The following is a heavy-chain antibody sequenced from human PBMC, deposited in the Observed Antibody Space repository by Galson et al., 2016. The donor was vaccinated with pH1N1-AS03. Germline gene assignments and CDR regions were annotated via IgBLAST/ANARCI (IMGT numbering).Heavy chain of an antibody. CDR1: GFTFGSYA. V-gene: IGHV3-33*01. CDR2: VWYDGSQR. D-gene: IGHD4-17*01. J-gene: IGHJ4*02. Sequence: SLRLSCAASGFTFGSYAMHWVRQSPGMGLEWVAVVWYDGSQRYYADSVKGRFTISRDNNRNTMYLQMDSLRAEDTAVYYCAREPYGDPTADFDHWGQGTLVTVSS. CDR3: AREPYGDPTADFDH.